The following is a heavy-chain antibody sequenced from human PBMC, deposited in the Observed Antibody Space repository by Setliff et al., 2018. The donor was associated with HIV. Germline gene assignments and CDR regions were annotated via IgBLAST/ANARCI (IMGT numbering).Heavy chain of an antibody. J-gene: IGHJ5*02. CDR3: ARVPVPGANWFDP. CDR2: IHSSGST. Sequence: PSETLSLTCTVSGGSISSYYWSWIRQPPGKGLEWIGNIHSSGSTNYNPALKSRVTISVDTSKHQFSLKLNSVTAADQGVYYCARVPVPGANWFDPWGLGTLVTVSS. V-gene: IGHV4-4*09. CDR1: GGSISSYY.